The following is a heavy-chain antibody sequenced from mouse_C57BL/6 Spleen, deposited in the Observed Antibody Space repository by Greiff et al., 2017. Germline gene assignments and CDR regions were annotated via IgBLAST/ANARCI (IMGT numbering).Heavy chain of an antibody. J-gene: IGHJ1*03. CDR1: GFTFSSYG. V-gene: IGHV5-6*02. D-gene: IGHD2-12*01. CDR2: ISSGGSYT. Sequence: EVMLVESGGDLVKPGGSLKLSCAASGFTFSSYGMSWVRQTPDKRLEWVATISSGGSYTYYPDSVKGRFTISRDNAKNTLYLQMSSLKSEDTAMYYCAIPYSRYFDVWGTGTTVTVSS. CDR3: AIPYSRYFDV.